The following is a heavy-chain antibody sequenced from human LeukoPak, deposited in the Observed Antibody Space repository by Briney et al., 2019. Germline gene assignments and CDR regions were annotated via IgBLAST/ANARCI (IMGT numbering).Heavy chain of an antibody. J-gene: IGHJ4*02. CDR3: ARGSRRYYDSSGAPDFDY. D-gene: IGHD3-22*01. V-gene: IGHV4-34*01. CDR1: GGSFSGYY. CDR2: INHSGST. Sequence: PSETLSLTCAVYGGSFSGYYWSWIRQPPGKGLEWIGEINHSGSTNYNPSLKSRVTISVDTSKNQFSLKLSSVTAADTAVYYCARGSRRYYDSSGAPDFDYWGQGTLVTVSS.